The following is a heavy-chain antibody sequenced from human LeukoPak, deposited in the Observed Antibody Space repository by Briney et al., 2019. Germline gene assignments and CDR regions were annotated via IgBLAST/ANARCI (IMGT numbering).Heavy chain of an antibody. CDR3: ARVLATVTTFDY. CDR1: GGSISSYY. D-gene: IGHD4-11*01. Sequence: SETLSLTCTVSGGSISSYYWSWIRQPPGKGLEWIGYIYYSGSTNYNPLKSRVTISVDTSKNQFSLKLSSVTAADTAVYYCARVLATVTTFDYWGQGTLVTVSS. CDR2: IYYSGST. V-gene: IGHV4-59*01. J-gene: IGHJ4*02.